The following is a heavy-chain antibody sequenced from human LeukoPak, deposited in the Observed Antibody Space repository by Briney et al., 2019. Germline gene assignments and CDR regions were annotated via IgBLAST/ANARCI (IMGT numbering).Heavy chain of an antibody. CDR1: GYIFTELS. V-gene: IGHV1-24*01. D-gene: IGHD4-17*01. CDR2: FNPEDGET. Sequence: ASVTVSCKVSGYIFTELSMHWVRQAPGKGLEWMGGFNPEDGETFYAQKFQGRVTMTEDTSSDTAYIELSSLSYEDTAVYYCATDASGDYLNYWGQGTLVTVSS. J-gene: IGHJ4*02. CDR3: ATDASGDYLNY.